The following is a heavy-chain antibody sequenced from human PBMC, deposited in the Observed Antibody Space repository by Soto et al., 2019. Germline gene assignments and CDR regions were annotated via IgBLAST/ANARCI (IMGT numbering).Heavy chain of an antibody. CDR3: ARAPNDAFDI. Sequence: GGSLRLSCAASGFSFSNHGMHWVRQAPGKGLEWVAVIWYDGSNKYYADSVKGRFTISRDNSKNTLYLQMNSLRAEDTAAYYCARAPNDAFDIWGQGTMVTVSS. V-gene: IGHV3-33*08. J-gene: IGHJ3*02. CDR1: GFSFSNHG. CDR2: IWYDGSNK.